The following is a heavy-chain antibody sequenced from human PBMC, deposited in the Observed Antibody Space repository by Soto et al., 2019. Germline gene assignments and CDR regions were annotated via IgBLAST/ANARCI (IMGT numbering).Heavy chain of an antibody. Sequence: GASVKVSCRASGNTFTKYGISWVRQAPGQGPEWMGWISGYNGNTKNAQKVQGRVTITADTTTSTAYKVLRSLRYDATTAYYCSKDQWLVHGCGMDVWGQGTTVTVSS. CDR3: SKDQWLVHGCGMDV. CDR1: GNTFTKYG. D-gene: IGHD6-19*01. J-gene: IGHJ6*02. CDR2: ISGYNGNT. V-gene: IGHV1-18*04.